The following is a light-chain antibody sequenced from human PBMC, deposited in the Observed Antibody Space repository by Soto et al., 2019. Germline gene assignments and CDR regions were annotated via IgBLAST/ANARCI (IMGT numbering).Light chain of an antibody. V-gene: IGKV3-11*01. CDR1: QSFRGL. CDR2: DAY. Sequence: VLTQSPATLSLSPGERDTLSCRASQSFRGLLAWYQQKPGQAPRLLIYDAYNRATGIPPRFSGSGSGTDFTLTISSLEPEDSAVYYCQQRHMWPITFGQGTRLEIK. J-gene: IGKJ5*01. CDR3: QQRHMWPIT.